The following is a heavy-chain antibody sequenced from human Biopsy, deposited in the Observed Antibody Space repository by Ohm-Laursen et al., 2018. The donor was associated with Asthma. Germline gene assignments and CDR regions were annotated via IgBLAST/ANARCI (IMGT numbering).Heavy chain of an antibody. Sequence: GSLRLSCSPSGFTFGDYWMSWVRQVPGKGLDWVSGINWNGGSTGYADSVKGRFTISRDNAKNSLYLQMNSLRAEDTALYHCGRDMGGFGSGWFPVEFWGQGTLVTVSS. D-gene: IGHD6-19*01. CDR2: INWNGGST. V-gene: IGHV3-20*01. CDR1: GFTFGDYW. J-gene: IGHJ4*02. CDR3: GRDMGGFGSGWFPVEF.